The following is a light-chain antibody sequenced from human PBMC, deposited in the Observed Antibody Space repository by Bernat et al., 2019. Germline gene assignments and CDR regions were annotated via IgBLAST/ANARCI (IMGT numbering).Light chain of an antibody. V-gene: IGLV2-8*01. CDR3: NSYAGSNNVL. Sequence: QSALTQPPSASGSPGQSVTISCTGTSSDVGGYNYVSWFQQYPGKAPKLIIFEVTRRPSGVPDRFSGSKSGSTASLTVSGLQPEDEADYYCNSYAGSNNVLFGGVTKLTVL. CDR1: SSDVGGYNY. CDR2: EVT. J-gene: IGLJ2*01.